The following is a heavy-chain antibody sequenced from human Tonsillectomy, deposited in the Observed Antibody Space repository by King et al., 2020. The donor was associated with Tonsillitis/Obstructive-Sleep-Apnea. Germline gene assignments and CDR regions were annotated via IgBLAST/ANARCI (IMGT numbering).Heavy chain of an antibody. D-gene: IGHD3-3*01. CDR1: GGSFSGYY. CDR3: AREITTDAFYI. Sequence: VQLQQWGAGLLKPSETLSLTCAVYGGSFSGYYWSWIRQPPGKGLEWIGEIDHSGSTNYNPSLKSRVIISADTSKTQFSLQLSSVTAADTAVYYCAREITTDAFYIWGQGTMVTVSS. CDR2: IDHSGST. V-gene: IGHV4-34*01. J-gene: IGHJ3*02.